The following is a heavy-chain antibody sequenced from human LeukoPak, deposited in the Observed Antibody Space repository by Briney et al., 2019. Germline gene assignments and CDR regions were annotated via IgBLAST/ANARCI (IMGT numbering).Heavy chain of an antibody. CDR3: ARTRRFYSSGWYYFDY. V-gene: IGHV4-34*01. CDR2: INHSGST. D-gene: IGHD6-19*01. CDR1: GXSFSGYY. J-gene: IGHJ4*02. Sequence: SETLSLTCAVYGXSFSGYYWSWIRQPPGKGLEWIGEINHSGSTNYNPSLKSRVTISVDTSKNQFSLKLSSVTAADTAVYCCARTRRFYSSGWYYFDYWGQGTLVTVSS.